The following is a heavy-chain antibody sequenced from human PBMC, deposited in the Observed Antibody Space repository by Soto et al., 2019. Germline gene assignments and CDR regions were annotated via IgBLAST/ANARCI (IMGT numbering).Heavy chain of an antibody. V-gene: IGHV1-46*01. Sequence: ASVKVSCKASGYTFTSYYMHWVRQAPGQGLEWMGIINPSGGSTSYAQKFQGRVTMTRDTSTSTVYMELSSLRSEDTAVYYCAKDGLEVLRYFDWLFTHFDYWGQGTLITVSS. CDR1: GYTFTSYY. CDR3: AKDGLEVLRYFDWLFTHFDY. J-gene: IGHJ4*02. D-gene: IGHD3-9*01. CDR2: INPSGGST.